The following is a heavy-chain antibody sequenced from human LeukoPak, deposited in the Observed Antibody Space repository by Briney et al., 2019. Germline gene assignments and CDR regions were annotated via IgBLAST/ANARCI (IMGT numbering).Heavy chain of an antibody. V-gene: IGHV3-15*01. Sequence: GGSLRLSCAASGFTFSNAWMSWVRQAPGKGLEWVGRIKSKTDGGTTDYAAPVKGRFTISRDDSKNTLYLQMNSLKTEDTAVYYCTTAIYVAAAGVDYWGQGTLVTVSS. D-gene: IGHD6-13*01. CDR3: TTAIYVAAAGVDY. CDR1: GFTFSNAW. CDR2: IKSKTDGGTT. J-gene: IGHJ4*02.